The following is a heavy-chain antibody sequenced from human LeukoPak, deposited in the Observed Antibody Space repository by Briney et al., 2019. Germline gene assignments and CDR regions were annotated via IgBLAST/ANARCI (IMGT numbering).Heavy chain of an antibody. CDR1: GFTVSSNY. D-gene: IGHD2-15*01. Sequence: GGSLRLSCAASGFTVSSNYMSWVRQAPGKGLEWVSVIYSGGSTYYADSVKGRFTISRDNSKSTLYLQMNSLRAEDTAVYYCARQYCSGGSCYLDYWGQGTLVTVSS. CDR3: ARQYCSGGSCYLDY. CDR2: IYSGGST. V-gene: IGHV3-53*01. J-gene: IGHJ4*02.